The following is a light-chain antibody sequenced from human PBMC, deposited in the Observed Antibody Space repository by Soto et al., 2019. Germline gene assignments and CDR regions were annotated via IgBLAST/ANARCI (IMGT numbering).Light chain of an antibody. CDR1: SSDVGAYNY. V-gene: IGLV2-14*01. J-gene: IGLJ1*01. Sequence: QSVLTQPASVSGSPGQPITISCTGTSSDVGAYNYVSWYQQHPGKAPKLMIYDVSNRPSGVSNRFSGSKSGNTASLTISGLQAEDEADYYCISYTSSFTYVFGAGTKV. CDR2: DVS. CDR3: ISYTSSFTYV.